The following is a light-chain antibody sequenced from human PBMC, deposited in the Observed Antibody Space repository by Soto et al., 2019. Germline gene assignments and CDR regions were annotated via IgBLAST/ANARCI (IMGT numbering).Light chain of an antibody. V-gene: IGLV1-51*02. J-gene: IGLJ1*01. Sequence: QSVLTQPPSVSAAPGQKVTISCSGSSSNIGNNYVSWYQQLPGTPPKALIYENNKRPSGIPDRFSGSKSGTSATLGITGLQTGDEAGYYCGTWDSSLSAYVFGTGTKVTVL. CDR3: GTWDSSLSAYV. CDR2: ENN. CDR1: SSNIGNNY.